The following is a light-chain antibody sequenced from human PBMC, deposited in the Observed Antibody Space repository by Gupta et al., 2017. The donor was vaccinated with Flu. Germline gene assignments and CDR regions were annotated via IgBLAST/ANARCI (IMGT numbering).Light chain of an antibody. V-gene: IGLV3-21*02. Sequence: SYVLTQPPSVSVAPGQTARLTCGGNNIGSVHWYQQKPGQAPILVVYDESDRPSGIPERFSGSTSGNTATLIISRVEAGDEADYFCQVWNTDTDHYVFGSGTKVTVL. CDR3: QVWNTDTDHYV. J-gene: IGLJ1*01. CDR1: NIGS. CDR2: DES.